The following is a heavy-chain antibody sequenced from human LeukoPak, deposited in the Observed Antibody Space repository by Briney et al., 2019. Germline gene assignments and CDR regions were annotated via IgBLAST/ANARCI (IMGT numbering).Heavy chain of an antibody. D-gene: IGHD3-3*01. CDR1: GYSFTDSY. CDR3: ARADFIDAGPYLIGP. J-gene: IGHJ5*02. CDR2: INTKSGRT. V-gene: IGHV1-2*02. Sequence: GASVKVSCKTSGYSFTDSYIHWVRQAPGQGLEWMGRINTKSGRTSSARKFQGRVTMTKDPSITTVYMDMAWLTSDDTAIYFCARADFIDAGPYLIGPWGQGTLVTVSS.